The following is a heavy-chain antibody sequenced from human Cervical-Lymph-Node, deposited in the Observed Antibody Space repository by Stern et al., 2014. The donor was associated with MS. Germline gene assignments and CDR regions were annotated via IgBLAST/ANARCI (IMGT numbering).Heavy chain of an antibody. J-gene: IGHJ4*02. Sequence: EVQLVQSGAELIRPGESLKTSCKGPGFKFSIYWIAWVRQMPGKGLEWMGIIYPGDSETRYSPSFQGQGTMSAVKSTRTAYLQWSSLNASDTAMYFCARQTTAWASDVWGQGTLFTVSS. CDR2: IYPGDSET. V-gene: IGHV5-51*01. CDR1: GFKFSIYW. D-gene: IGHD1-14*01. CDR3: ARQTTAWASDV.